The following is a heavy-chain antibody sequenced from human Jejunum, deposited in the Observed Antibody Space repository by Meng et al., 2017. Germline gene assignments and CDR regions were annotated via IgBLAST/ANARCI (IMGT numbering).Heavy chain of an antibody. CDR2: ISSAATNM. J-gene: IGHJ5*02. CDR1: ELNFNNYD. CDR3: ARDPPLRFWIGSQPFDP. D-gene: IGHD3-3*01. V-gene: IGHV3-21*01. Sequence: GESLKISCVASELNFNNYDMNWIRQAPGQGLEWVASISSAATNMYYADSVKGRFTITRDNAENSLFLQMNSLRAEDTAVYYCARDPPLRFWIGSQPFDPWGQGTLVTVSS.